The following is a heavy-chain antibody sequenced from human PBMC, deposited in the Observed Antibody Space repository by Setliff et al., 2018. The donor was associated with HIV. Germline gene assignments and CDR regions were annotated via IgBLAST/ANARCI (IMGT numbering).Heavy chain of an antibody. CDR2: INHSGST. CDR3: ARRAGSDYFTRFDY. D-gene: IGHD3-10*01. Sequence: PSETLSLTCSVPGGSINRSTYYWSWIRQSPGKGLEWIGEINHSGSTNYNPSLKSRVTILGDTSKNQFSLKLSSVTAADTAVYYCARRAGSDYFTRFDYWGQGTLVTVSS. V-gene: IGHV4-39*07. CDR1: GGSINRSTYY. J-gene: IGHJ4*02.